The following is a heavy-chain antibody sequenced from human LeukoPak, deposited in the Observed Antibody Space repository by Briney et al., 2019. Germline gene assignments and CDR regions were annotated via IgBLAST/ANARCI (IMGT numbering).Heavy chain of an antibody. J-gene: IGHJ5*01. CDR2: IKEDGSEK. CDR1: GFTFSSYW. V-gene: IGHV3-7*04. D-gene: IGHD2-15*01. CDR3: ARDRGRNWFDS. Sequence: TGGFLRLSCAASGFTFSSYWMSWVRQAAGKVLEWVANIKEDGSEKYYVDSVKGRFTISRDNVKNSLYLQMNSLRAEDTAVYYCARDRGRNWFDSWGQGTLVTVSS.